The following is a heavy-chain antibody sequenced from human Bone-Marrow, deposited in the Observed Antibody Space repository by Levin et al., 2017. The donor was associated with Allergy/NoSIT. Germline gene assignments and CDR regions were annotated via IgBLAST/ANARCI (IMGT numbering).Heavy chain of an antibody. CDR1: GGSFGGYY. CDR2: INLSGNT. CDR3: ARVQKGVIITAHYYYVDV. Sequence: SQTLSLTCAVYGGSFGGYYWNWIRQPPGKGLEWIGEINLSGNTNYNPSLKSRVTISLDTSKNQFSLRLSSVTAADTSVYYCARVQKGVIITAHYYYVDVWGKGTTVTVS. V-gene: IGHV4-34*01. D-gene: IGHD3-10*01. J-gene: IGHJ6*03.